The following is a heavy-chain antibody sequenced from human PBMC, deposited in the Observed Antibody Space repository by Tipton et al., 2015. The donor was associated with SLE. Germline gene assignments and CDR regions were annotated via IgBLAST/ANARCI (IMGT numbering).Heavy chain of an antibody. CDR2: IYSNRYT. J-gene: IGHJ3*02. CDR1: GGSIETNY. V-gene: IGHV4-59*01. Sequence: TLSLTCTVSGGSIETNYWNWMRQTPGKGLEWIGYIYSNRYTSYNPSLQSRVTVLVDMSKNQVSLKLTSVTPADTAVYYCARDQGRYNNGHAFDIWGQGTMVTVSS. CDR3: ARDQGRYNNGHAFDI. D-gene: IGHD5-18*01.